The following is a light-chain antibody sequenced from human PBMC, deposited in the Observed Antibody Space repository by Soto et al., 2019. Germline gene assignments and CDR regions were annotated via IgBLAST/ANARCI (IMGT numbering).Light chain of an antibody. Sequence: QSALTQPASVSGSPGQSITISCTGSSSDVGGYNYVSWYQQHHPGKAPKLMIYDVSNRPSGVSNRFSGSKSGNTASLTISGLKAEDEADYYCSSYTTSSTVVFGGGTKLNV. CDR2: DVS. V-gene: IGLV2-14*03. J-gene: IGLJ2*01. CDR3: SSYTTSSTVV. CDR1: SSDVGGYNY.